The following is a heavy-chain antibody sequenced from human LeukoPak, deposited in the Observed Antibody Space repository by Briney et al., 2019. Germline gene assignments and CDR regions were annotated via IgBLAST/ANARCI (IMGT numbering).Heavy chain of an antibody. Sequence: SETLSLTCTVSGGSISSGSYYWSWIRQPAGKGLEWIGRIYTSGSTNYNPSLKSRVTISVDTSKNQFSLKLSSVTAADTAVYYCARVVADGGYEDYWGQGTLVTVSS. CDR1: GGSISSGSYY. V-gene: IGHV4-61*02. CDR3: ARVVADGGYEDY. D-gene: IGHD5-12*01. J-gene: IGHJ4*02. CDR2: IYTSGST.